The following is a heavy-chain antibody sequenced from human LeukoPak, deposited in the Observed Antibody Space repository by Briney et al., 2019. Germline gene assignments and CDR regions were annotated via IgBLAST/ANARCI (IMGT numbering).Heavy chain of an antibody. Sequence: ASVKVSCKASGYTFISYGVSWVRQAPGQGLEWMAWINTYGGSTNYAENLQGRVTVTTDTSTSTVYMELRSLRADDTAVYYCARPNTEATGYYFDYWGQGTLVTVSS. CDR1: GYTFISYG. CDR3: ARPNTEATGYYFDY. D-gene: IGHD1-1*01. V-gene: IGHV1-18*01. J-gene: IGHJ4*02. CDR2: INTYGGST.